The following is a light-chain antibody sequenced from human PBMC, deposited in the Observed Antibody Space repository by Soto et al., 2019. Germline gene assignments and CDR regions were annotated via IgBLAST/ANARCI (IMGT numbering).Light chain of an antibody. CDR3: QQYGSSPPIT. Sequence: EIVLTQSPGTLSLSPGERATLSCRASQSVSSSYLAWYQQKPGQAPRLLIYGASSRATGIPDRFSGSGSGTDFTLNIRRLEPEDFAVYYCQQYGSSPPITLGQGTRLEIK. CDR2: GAS. V-gene: IGKV3-20*01. J-gene: IGKJ5*01. CDR1: QSVSSSY.